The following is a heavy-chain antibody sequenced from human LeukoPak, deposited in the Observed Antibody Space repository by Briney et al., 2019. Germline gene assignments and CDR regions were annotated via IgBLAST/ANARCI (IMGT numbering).Heavy chain of an antibody. CDR1: GGSFSSYY. CDR3: ARGRGYYDYVWGSYRHYYFDY. J-gene: IGHJ4*02. V-gene: IGHV4-34*01. CDR2: INHSGST. Sequence: SETLSLTCAVYGGSFSSYYWSWIRQPPGKGLEWIGEINHSGSTNYNPSLKSRVTISVDTSKNQFSLKLSSVTAADTAVYYCARGRGYYDYVWGSYRHYYFDYWGQGTLVTVSS. D-gene: IGHD3-16*02.